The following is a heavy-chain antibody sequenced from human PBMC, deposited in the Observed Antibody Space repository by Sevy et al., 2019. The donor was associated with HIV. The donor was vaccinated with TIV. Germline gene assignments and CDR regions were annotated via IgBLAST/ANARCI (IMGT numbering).Heavy chain of an antibody. V-gene: IGHV4-59*08. CDR3: AGENAWGRGYS. D-gene: IGHD1-26*01. CDR2: IYYNGHI. Sequence: SETLSLTCTVSGGSITSLYWNWIRQPPGKGLEWIANIYYNGHINYNPSLKSRVPLSLDTSKNQFSLRLSSFTAADTAMYYCAGENAWGRGYSWGQGTLVTVSS. J-gene: IGHJ4*02. CDR1: GGSITSLY.